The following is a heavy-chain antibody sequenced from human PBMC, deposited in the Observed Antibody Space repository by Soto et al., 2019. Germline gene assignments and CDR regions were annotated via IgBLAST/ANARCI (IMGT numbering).Heavy chain of an antibody. V-gene: IGHV4-30-4*01. J-gene: IGHJ5*02. CDR1: GESISSDGYH. D-gene: IGHD2-21*01. Sequence: QVQLQESGPGLLTPSQHLSLTLPVPGESISSDGYHWSWVRQPPGKCLEWIGYIFYRGNNYYNPSLKRRVTISVDTSKNQFSLKLNYVTAAHTAVYYWARAHCCNRNQNWFDPRGQGTLVTVSS. CDR2: IFYRGNN. CDR3: ARAHCCNRNQNWFDP.